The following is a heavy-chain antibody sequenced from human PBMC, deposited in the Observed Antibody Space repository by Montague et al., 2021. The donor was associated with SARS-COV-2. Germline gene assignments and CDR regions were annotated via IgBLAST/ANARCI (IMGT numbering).Heavy chain of an antibody. CDR2: ISYSGST. CDR1: GGSISSRSYY. J-gene: IGHJ5*02. Sequence: SETLSLTCTVSGGSISSRSYYWGWIRQPPGKGLEWIGSISYSGSTYYNPSLKSRVTISVDTSKNQFSLKLSSVTAADTAVYYCARGYSGYADPTGFDPWGQGTLVTGSS. CDR3: ARGYSGYADPTGFDP. V-gene: IGHV4-39*01. D-gene: IGHD5-12*01.